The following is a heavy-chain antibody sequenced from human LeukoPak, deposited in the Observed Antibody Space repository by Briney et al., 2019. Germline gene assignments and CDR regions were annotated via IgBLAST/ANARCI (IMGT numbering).Heavy chain of an antibody. Sequence: TGGSLRLSCAASGFTFSSYEMNWVRQAPGKGVEWVSAISGSGGSTYYADSVKGRFTISRENAKNTLYLQMNSLRADDTAVYYCAKLGGYCSSTSCYTPPNYYYYGVDVWGQGTTVTVPS. CDR2: ISGSGGST. D-gene: IGHD2-2*01. CDR3: AKLGGYCSSTSCYTPPNYYYYGVDV. CDR1: GFTFSSYE. J-gene: IGHJ6*02. V-gene: IGHV3-23*01.